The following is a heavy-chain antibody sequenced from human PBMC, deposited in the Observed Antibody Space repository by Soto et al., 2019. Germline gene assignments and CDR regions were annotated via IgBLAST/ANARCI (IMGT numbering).Heavy chain of an antibody. Sequence: QVQLQESGPGLVKPSETLSLTCTDSGGSISSYYWNWLRQPPGQGLEWNGYIYYSGSTNYNPSVKGRGPMSEGTSRKQFSVKLSSVTAADTAVYYCARAYCSGESCYSLPGLDYWGEGTLVVFAS. J-gene: IGHJ4*02. CDR3: ARAYCSGESCYSLPGLDY. CDR1: GGSISSYY. CDR2: IYYSGST. V-gene: IGHV4-59*01. D-gene: IGHD2-15*01.